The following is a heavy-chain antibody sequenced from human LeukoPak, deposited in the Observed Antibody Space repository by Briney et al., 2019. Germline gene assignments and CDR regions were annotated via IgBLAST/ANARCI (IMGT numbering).Heavy chain of an antibody. J-gene: IGHJ4*02. D-gene: IGHD3-16*01. V-gene: IGHV3-30*02. Sequence: PGGSLRQSCSAPGFTFSSHRMDWVRQAPAKGLGGVGVIRYDGSNKYYAESVKGRFTISRDNSKNTLYLQMNSLRAEDAAVYYCAKDFYDYAGDYWGQGTLVTVSS. CDR2: IRYDGSNK. CDR3: AKDFYDYAGDY. CDR1: GFTFSSHR.